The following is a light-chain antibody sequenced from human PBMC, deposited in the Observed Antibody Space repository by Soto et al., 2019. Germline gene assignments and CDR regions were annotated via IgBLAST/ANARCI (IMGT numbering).Light chain of an antibody. CDR3: CSYAGSSTYV. CDR2: EVS. Sequence: QSALTQPASVSGSPGQSITISCTGTSSDFGSYNLVSWYQQHPGKAPKLMIYEVSKRTSGGSNRFSGSKSGNTASLTISGLQAEDEADYYCCSYAGSSTYVFGTGTKLTVL. J-gene: IGLJ1*01. CDR1: SSDFGSYNL. V-gene: IGLV2-23*02.